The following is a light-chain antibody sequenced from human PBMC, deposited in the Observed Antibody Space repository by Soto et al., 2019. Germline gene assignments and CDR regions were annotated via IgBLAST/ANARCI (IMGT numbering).Light chain of an antibody. CDR1: SSNIGGNP. CDR2: DDN. Sequence: QSVLTQPPSVSAAPGQKVTISCSGSSSNIGGNPVSWYQQLPGTAPNLLLYDDNKRPSGIPDRFSSSKSGTSATLRITGFQTGDEADYYCGSWDSSLSAYVFGTGTKVTV. J-gene: IGLJ1*01. CDR3: GSWDSSLSAYV. V-gene: IGLV1-51*01.